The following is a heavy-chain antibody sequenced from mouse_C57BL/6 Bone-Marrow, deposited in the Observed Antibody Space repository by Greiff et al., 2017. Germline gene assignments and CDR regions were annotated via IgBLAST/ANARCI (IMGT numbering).Heavy chain of an antibody. V-gene: IGHV1-55*01. Sequence: VQLQQPGAELVKPGASVKMSCKASGYTFTSYWITWVKQRPGQGLEWIGDIYPGSGSTNYNEKFKSKATLTVDTSSSTAYMQLSSLTSEDSAVYYCARGTYDYDGAMDYWGQGTSVTVSS. D-gene: IGHD2-4*01. J-gene: IGHJ4*01. CDR1: GYTFTSYW. CDR2: IYPGSGST. CDR3: ARGTYDYDGAMDY.